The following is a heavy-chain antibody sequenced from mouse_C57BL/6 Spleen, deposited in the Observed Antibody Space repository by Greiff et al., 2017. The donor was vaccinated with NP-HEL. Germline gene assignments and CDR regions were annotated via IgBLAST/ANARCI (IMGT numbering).Heavy chain of an antibody. D-gene: IGHD1-1*01. CDR3: ARGGGSSPYYAMDY. CDR2: IDPSDSYT. CDR1: GYTFTSYW. J-gene: IGHJ4*01. Sequence: VQLQQPGAELVKPGASVKLSCKASGYTFTSYWMQWVKQRPGQGLEWIGEIDPSDSYTNYNQKFKGKATLTVDTSSSTAYMQLSSLTSEDSAVYYCARGGGSSPYYAMDYWGQGTSVTVSS. V-gene: IGHV1-50*01.